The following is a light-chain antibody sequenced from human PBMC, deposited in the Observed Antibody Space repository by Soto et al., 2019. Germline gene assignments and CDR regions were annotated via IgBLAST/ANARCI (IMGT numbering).Light chain of an antibody. J-gene: IGKJ1*01. CDR1: QSLLYSDGNTY. V-gene: IGKV2-30*01. CDR2: KVS. Sequence: DVVMTQSPLSLPVTLGQPASISCRSSQSLLYSDGNTYLSWFQQRPGQSPRRLIYKVSIRGSGVPDRFSGSGSGTDLKLKITRVEAEDVWVYYCMQSTYWPPRTFGEGTKVEIK. CDR3: MQSTYWPPRT.